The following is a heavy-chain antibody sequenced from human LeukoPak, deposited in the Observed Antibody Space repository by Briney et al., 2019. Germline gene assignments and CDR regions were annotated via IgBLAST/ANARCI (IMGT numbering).Heavy chain of an antibody. Sequence: PGGSLRLSCAASGFTFCSYGMHWVRQAPGKGLGWVAFIRYDGSNKYYADSVKGRFTISRDNSKNTLYLQMNSLRAEDTAVYYCAKGPRVVPAAKEFDYWGQGTLVTVSS. V-gene: IGHV3-30*02. CDR1: GFTFCSYG. J-gene: IGHJ4*02. D-gene: IGHD2-2*01. CDR2: IRYDGSNK. CDR3: AKGPRVVPAAKEFDY.